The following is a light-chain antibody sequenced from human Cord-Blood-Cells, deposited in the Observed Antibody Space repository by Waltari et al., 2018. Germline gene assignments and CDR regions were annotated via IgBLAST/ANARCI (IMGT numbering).Light chain of an antibody. CDR1: SSDVGGYNY. Sequence: QSALTQPPSASGSPGQSVTISCPGTSSDVGGYNYLSWYQQHPGKAPKLMIYEVSKRPSGVPDRFSGSKSGNTASLTVSGLQAEDEADYYCSSYAGSNKVFGGGTKLTVL. V-gene: IGLV2-8*01. CDR3: SSYAGSNKV. J-gene: IGLJ2*01. CDR2: EVS.